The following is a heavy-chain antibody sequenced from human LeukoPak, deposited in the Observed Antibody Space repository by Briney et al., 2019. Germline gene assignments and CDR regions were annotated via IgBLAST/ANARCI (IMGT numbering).Heavy chain of an antibody. CDR1: GGSISSSSYY. V-gene: IGHV4-39*07. D-gene: IGHD5-24*01. J-gene: IGHJ2*01. CDR3: ARGCRDGYSNYWYFDL. CDR2: IYYSGST. Sequence: SETLSLTCTVSGGSISSSSYYWGWIRQPPGKGLEWIGSIYYSGSTYYNPSLKSRVTISVDTSKNQFSLKLSSVTAADTAVYYCARGCRDGYSNYWYFDLWGRGTLATVSS.